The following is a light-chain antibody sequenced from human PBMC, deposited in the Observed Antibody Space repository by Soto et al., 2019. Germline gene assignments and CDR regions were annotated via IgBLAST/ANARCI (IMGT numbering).Light chain of an antibody. Sequence: DIQMTQSPSSLSASVGDRVIITCRASRDIVTSSNWYQHHPGKGPKILIYAASSLQRGVPSRFSGSGSGTEFNLTISSLHPEDFATYYCQQSYSSRAFGQGTTVDIK. V-gene: IGKV1-39*01. CDR1: RDIVTS. CDR2: AAS. J-gene: IGKJ1*01. CDR3: QQSYSSRA.